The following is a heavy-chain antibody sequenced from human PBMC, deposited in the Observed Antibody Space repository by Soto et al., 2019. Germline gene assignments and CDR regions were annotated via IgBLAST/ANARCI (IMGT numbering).Heavy chain of an antibody. D-gene: IGHD4-17*01. Sequence: AAVKVSCKASGYTFTGYHMPWVRQAPGQGLEWMGWINPNSGGTNYAQKFQGSVTMTRDTSISTAYMEVSRLRSDDTAVYCCARAYDYRDSRDAFDTWGQATMVTVS. CDR1: GYTFTGYH. CDR3: ARAYDYRDSRDAFDT. J-gene: IGHJ3*02. V-gene: IGHV1-2*02. CDR2: INPNSGGT.